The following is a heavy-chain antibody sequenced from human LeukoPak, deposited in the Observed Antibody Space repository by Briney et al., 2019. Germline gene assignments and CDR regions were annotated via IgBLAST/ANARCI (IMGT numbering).Heavy chain of an antibody. J-gene: IGHJ4*02. CDR2: IIPIFGTA. V-gene: IGHV1-69*13. CDR3: ARVSFQGDFWSGYRFDY. CDR1: GGTFSSYA. D-gene: IGHD3-3*01. Sequence: GASVKASCKASGGTFSSYAISWVRQAPGQGLEWMGGIIPIFGTANYAQKFQGRVTITADESTSTAYMELSSLRSEDTAVYYCARVSFQGDFWSGYRFDYWGQGTLVTVSS.